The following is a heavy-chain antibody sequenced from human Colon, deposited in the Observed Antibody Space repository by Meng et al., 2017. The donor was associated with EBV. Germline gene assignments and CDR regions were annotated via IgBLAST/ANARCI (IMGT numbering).Heavy chain of an antibody. CDR2: IYYTGST. J-gene: IGHJ4*02. Sequence: VRRPASGPGLVTPSQTLSLTCTVSGGSINSGDYYWSWIRQPPGKGLEWIGYIYYTGSTYYNPSLKSRVTISMDTSKNQFSLRLSSVTAADTAVYYCARNYYFDYWGQGTLVTVSS. V-gene: IGHV4-30-4*01. CDR1: GGSINSGDYY. CDR3: ARNYYFDY.